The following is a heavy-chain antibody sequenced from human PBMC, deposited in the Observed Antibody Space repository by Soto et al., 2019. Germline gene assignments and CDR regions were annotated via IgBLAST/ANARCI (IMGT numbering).Heavy chain of an antibody. Sequence: EVQLVESGGGLVQPGGSLRLSCAASGFTFSSYWMSWVRQAPGKGLEWVANIKEDGSEKYYVDSVKGRFTISRDNAKNSLYLQMSSLRAEDTAVYYCVRSTPPGAYWCQGTLVTVSS. J-gene: IGHJ4*02. CDR3: VRSTPPGAY. CDR1: GFTFSSYW. CDR2: IKEDGSEK. D-gene: IGHD2-8*02. V-gene: IGHV3-7*03.